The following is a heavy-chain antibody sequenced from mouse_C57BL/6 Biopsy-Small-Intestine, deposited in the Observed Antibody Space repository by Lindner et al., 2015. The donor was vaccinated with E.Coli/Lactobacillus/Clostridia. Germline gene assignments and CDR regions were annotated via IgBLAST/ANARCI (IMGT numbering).Heavy chain of an antibody. J-gene: IGHJ1*01. CDR3: ARASVGSSSWGDMDV. CDR2: ISPNSANT. CDR1: GYTFSDYY. D-gene: IGHD1-1*01. Sequence: SVKVSCKASGYTFSDYYIHWVRQAPGQGLEWMGWISPNSANTNFVQKFQGRVTMTRATSISTAYMELKSLTTDDTAVYYCARASVGSSSWGDMDVWGQGTTVTVSS. V-gene: IGHV1-84*02.